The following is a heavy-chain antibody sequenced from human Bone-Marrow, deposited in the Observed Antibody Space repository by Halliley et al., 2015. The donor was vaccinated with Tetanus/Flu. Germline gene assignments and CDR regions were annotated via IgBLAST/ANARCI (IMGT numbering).Heavy chain of an antibody. CDR2: IYYSGS. CDR3: ARLNLPSYYDFWSGGNYYYGLDG. CDR1: GASIASYY. J-gene: IGHJ6*02. Sequence: GASIASYYWSWIRQPPGKGLEWIGYIYYSGSNYNPSLKSRLTMSLDTSKNQFSLNLTSVTAADSAMYYCARLNLPSYYDFWSGGNYYYGLDGWGQGTTVTVSS. V-gene: IGHV4-59*08. D-gene: IGHD3-3*01.